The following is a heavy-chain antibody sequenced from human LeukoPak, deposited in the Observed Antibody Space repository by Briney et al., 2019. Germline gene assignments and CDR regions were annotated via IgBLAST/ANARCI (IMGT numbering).Heavy chain of an antibody. Sequence: SETLSRTCAVYGGSFSGYYWSWIRQPPGKGLEWIGEINHSGSTNYNPSLKSRVTISVDTSKNQFSLKLSSVTAADTAVYYCARVGEQLVRYYYYYMDVWGKGTTVTVSS. V-gene: IGHV4-34*01. J-gene: IGHJ6*03. CDR1: GGSFSGYY. D-gene: IGHD6-6*01. CDR3: ARVGEQLVRYYYYYMDV. CDR2: INHSGST.